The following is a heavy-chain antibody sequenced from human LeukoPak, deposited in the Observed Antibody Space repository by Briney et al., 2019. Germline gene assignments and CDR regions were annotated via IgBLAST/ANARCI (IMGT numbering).Heavy chain of an antibody. CDR3: ARGEEQQLALDY. V-gene: IGHV3-30*04. D-gene: IGHD6-13*01. Sequence: GGSLRLSCAASGFTFSSYAMHWVRQAPGKGLEWVAVISYDGSNEYYADSVKGRFTISRDNSKNTLYLQMNSLRAEDTAVYYCARGEEQQLALDYWGRGTLVTVSS. CDR1: GFTFSSYA. J-gene: IGHJ4*02. CDR2: ISYDGSNE.